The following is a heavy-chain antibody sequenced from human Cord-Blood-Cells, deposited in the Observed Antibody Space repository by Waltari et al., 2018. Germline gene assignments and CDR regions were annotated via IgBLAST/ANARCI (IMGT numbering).Heavy chain of an antibody. D-gene: IGHD6-6*01. V-gene: IGHV4-38-2*02. CDR3: ARGGPYSSSSFDY. J-gene: IGHJ4*02. CDR2: IYHSGST. Sequence: QVQLQESGPGLVKPSETLSLTCTVSGYSISSGYYWGWLRQPPGTGLEWIGSIYHSGSTYYNPSLKSRVTISVDTSKNQFSLKLSSVTAADTAVYYCARGGPYSSSSFDYWGQGTLVTVSS. CDR1: GYSISSGYY.